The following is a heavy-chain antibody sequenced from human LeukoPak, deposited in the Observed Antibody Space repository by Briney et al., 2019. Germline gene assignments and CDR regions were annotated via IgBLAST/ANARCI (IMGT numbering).Heavy chain of an antibody. J-gene: IGHJ5*02. CDR1: GDSVSSNSAA. Sequence: SQTLSLTCAISGDSVSSNSAAWNWIRQSPSRGLEWLGRTYYRSKWYNDYAVSVRSRITIKPDTSKNQFSLQLNSVTPEDTAVYYRARGMDSSGWFWFDPWGQGTLVTVSS. V-gene: IGHV6-1*01. D-gene: IGHD6-19*01. CDR2: TYYRSKWYN. CDR3: ARGMDSSGWFWFDP.